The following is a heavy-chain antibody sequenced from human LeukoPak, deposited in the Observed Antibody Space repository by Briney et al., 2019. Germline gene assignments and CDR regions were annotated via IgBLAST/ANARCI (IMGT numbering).Heavy chain of an antibody. J-gene: IGHJ3*02. V-gene: IGHV4-59*01. D-gene: IGHD3-10*01. CDR3: ARDFTRGSTQWFGELFTENAFDI. Sequence: SETLSLTCTVSGGSISSYYWSWIRQPPGKGLEWIGYIYYSGSTNYNPSLKSRVTISVDTSKNQFSLKLSSVTAADTAVYYCARDFTRGSTQWFGELFTENAFDIWGQGTMVTVSS. CDR1: GGSISSYY. CDR2: IYYSGST.